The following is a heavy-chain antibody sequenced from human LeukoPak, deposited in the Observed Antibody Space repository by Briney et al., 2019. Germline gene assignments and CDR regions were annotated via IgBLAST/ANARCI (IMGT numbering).Heavy chain of an antibody. D-gene: IGHD6-19*01. CDR3: ARTPAVAATRGDF. CDR2: ISPNNGYT. CDR1: GYTFTSYS. J-gene: IGHJ4*02. V-gene: IGHV1-18*01. Sequence: ASVKVSCKASGYTFTSYSIYWVRQAPGQGLEYMGWISPNNGYTTYAQKFQGRVTLTTDTSTTSAYMELRSLGSDDTAVCYCARTPAVAATRGDFWGQGTLVTVSS.